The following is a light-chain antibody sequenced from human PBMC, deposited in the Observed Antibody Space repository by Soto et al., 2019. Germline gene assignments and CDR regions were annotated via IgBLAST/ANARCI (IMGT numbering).Light chain of an antibody. V-gene: IGLV4-69*01. CDR3: RKGGARSH. CDR1: SGHSSYA. Sequence: QLVLTQSPSASASLGASVKLTCTLSSGHSSYAIAWHQQQPEKGPRYLMKLNSDGSHSKGDGLPAVFTGSNTGAERYLTITRLQSGDKDHSHSRKGGARSHIGGRTQ. CDR2: LNSDGSH. J-gene: IGLJ7*01.